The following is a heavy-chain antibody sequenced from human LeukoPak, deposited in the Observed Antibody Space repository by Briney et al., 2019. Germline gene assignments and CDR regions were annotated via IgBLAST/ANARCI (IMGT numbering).Heavy chain of an antibody. Sequence: PGGSLRLPCAASGFTFSSYGMHWARQAPGKGLEWVAVIWYDGSNKYYADSVKGRFTISRDNSKNTLYLQMNSLRAEDTAVYYCARDPSTLAYCGGDCYYPSFDYWGQGTLVTVSS. CDR3: ARDPSTLAYCGGDCYYPSFDY. CDR2: IWYDGSNK. J-gene: IGHJ4*02. D-gene: IGHD2-21*02. CDR1: GFTFSSYG. V-gene: IGHV3-33*01.